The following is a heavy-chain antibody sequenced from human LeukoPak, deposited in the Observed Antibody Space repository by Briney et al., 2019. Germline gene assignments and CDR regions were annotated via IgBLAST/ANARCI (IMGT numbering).Heavy chain of an antibody. CDR2: IYYSGST. CDR3: ARTPYYYYYMDV. Sequence: SETLSLTCTVSGGSISSYYWSWIRQPPGKGLEWIGYIYYSGSTNYNPSLKSRVTISVDTSKNKFSLKLSSVTAADTAVYYCARTPYYYYYMDVWGKGTTVTVSS. V-gene: IGHV4-59*01. J-gene: IGHJ6*03. CDR1: GGSISSYY.